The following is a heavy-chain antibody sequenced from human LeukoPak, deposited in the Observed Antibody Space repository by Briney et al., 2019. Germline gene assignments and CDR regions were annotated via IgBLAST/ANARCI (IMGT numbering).Heavy chain of an antibody. J-gene: IGHJ4*02. D-gene: IGHD3-22*01. Sequence: GGSLRLSCAASGFSFGTNWMAWVRQAPGKGLEWVGNIRGDGSAKFYGGSVKGRFTISRDNSQNTLYLQMDSLRPEDTAVYYCASSHDSSGNDWGQGTLVTVSS. CDR3: ASSHDSSGND. V-gene: IGHV3-7*01. CDR1: GFSFGTNW. CDR2: IRGDGSAK.